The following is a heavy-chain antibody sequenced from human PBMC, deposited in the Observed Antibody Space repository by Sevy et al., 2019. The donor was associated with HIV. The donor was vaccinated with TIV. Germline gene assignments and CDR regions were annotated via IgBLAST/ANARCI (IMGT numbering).Heavy chain of an antibody. J-gene: IGHJ4*02. Sequence: GGSLRLSCAASGFTFSSYWMSWVRQAPGKGLEWVATINQDGSDTFYVDSVKGRFTISRHNPRKSLYLQMNSLRAEDTAVYYCARLFYGSADYWGQGTLVTVSS. V-gene: IGHV3-7*01. CDR2: INQDGSDT. D-gene: IGHD3-10*01. CDR3: ARLFYGSADY. CDR1: GFTFSSYW.